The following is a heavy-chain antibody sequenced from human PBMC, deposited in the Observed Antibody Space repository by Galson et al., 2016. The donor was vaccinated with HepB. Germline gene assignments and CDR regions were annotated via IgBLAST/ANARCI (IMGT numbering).Heavy chain of an antibody. D-gene: IGHD1-26*01. J-gene: IGHJ4*02. CDR2: SYYSGNS. Sequence: ETLSLTCTVSGASIRSYYWSWIRQPPGKGLEWIGYSYYSGNSNYNPSLKSRVSMSVDTSKNQFSLKLTSLTAADAAVYYCASAVGDGFRDWGQGTLVTVSS. CDR3: ASAVGDGFRD. CDR1: GASIRSYY. V-gene: IGHV4-59*12.